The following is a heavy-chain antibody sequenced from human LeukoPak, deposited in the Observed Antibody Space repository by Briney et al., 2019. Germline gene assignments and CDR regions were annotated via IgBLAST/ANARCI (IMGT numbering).Heavy chain of an antibody. CDR3: ARDRLTSSSFRYYYATAGYQSDAFDV. CDR1: GYNFAIYG. V-gene: IGHV1-18*01. D-gene: IGHD3-22*01. CDR2: ISDYNGNT. Sequence: ASVKVSYMPSGYNFAIYGINWVRQAPGQGHEWMGWISDYNGNTDYAQNIQGTVTITRDPSTSTVYMDLRSLRSDDTAVYYCARDRLTSSSFRYYYATAGYQSDAFDVWGQGTMVTVSS. J-gene: IGHJ3*01.